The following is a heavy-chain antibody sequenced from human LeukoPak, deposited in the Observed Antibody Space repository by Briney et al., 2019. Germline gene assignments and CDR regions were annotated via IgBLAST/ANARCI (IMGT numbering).Heavy chain of an antibody. V-gene: IGHV3-11*06. CDR2: ISSGSSYT. CDR3: AKDAYPTLSGSYLDY. CDR1: GFAFSDYY. Sequence: GGSLRLSCAASGFAFSDYYMTWIRQAPGKGLEWVSYISSGSSYTNYGDAVKGRFTISRDNAKNSLYLQMNSLRAEDTAVYYCAKDAYPTLSGSYLDYWGQGTLVTVSS. D-gene: IGHD1-26*01. J-gene: IGHJ4*02.